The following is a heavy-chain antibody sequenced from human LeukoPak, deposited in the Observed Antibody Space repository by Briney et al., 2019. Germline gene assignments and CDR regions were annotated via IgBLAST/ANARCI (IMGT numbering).Heavy chain of an antibody. J-gene: IGHJ4*02. D-gene: IGHD6-13*01. V-gene: IGHV3-53*01. Sequence: GSLRLSCAASGFTVSSNYMSWVRQAPGKGLEWVSVIYSGGSTYYADSVQGRFIISGDNSKNTLFLQMNSLRAEDTAVYYCARGLSAAFIDYWGQGTLVTVSS. CDR1: GFTVSSNY. CDR2: IYSGGST. CDR3: ARGLSAAFIDY.